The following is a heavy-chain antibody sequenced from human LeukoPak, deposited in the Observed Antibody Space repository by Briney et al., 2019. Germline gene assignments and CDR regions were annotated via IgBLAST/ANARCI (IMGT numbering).Heavy chain of an antibody. CDR3: ARDGEYYDSSGSYFDY. CDR1: GYTFTTYY. CDR2: LNPSSGST. Sequence: ASVKVSCKASGYTFTTYYMHWVRQAPGQGLEWMGILNPSSGSTSYAQRFQGRVTMTRDTSTSTFYMELRSLKSEDTAAYYCARDGEYYDSSGSYFDYWGQGTAVTVSS. D-gene: IGHD3-22*01. V-gene: IGHV1-46*01. J-gene: IGHJ4*02.